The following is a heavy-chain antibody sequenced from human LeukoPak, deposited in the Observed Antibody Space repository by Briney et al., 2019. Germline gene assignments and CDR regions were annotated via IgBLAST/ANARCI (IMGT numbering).Heavy chain of an antibody. CDR1: GGSISSYY. V-gene: IGHV4-59*08. CDR3: ASGDSSGYYGFDY. CDR2: IYYSGST. J-gene: IGHJ4*02. D-gene: IGHD3-22*01. Sequence: SETLSLTCTVSGGSISSYYWSWIRQPPGKGLGWIGYIYYSGSTNYNPSLKSRVTISVDTSKNQFSLKLSSVTAADTAVYYCASGDSSGYYGFDYWGQGTLVTVSS.